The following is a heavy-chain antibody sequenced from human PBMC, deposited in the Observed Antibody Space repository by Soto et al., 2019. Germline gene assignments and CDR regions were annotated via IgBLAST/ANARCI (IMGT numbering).Heavy chain of an antibody. Sequence: KSGPTLVNPTQTLTLTCTFSGFSLSTSGVGVGWIRQPPGKALEWLALIYWDDDKRYSPSLKSSLTITKDTSKNQVVLTMTNMDPVDTATYYCARVVVVARNVNFDYWGQGTLVTVSS. D-gene: IGHD2-15*01. J-gene: IGHJ4*02. CDR2: IYWDDDK. CDR3: ARVVVVARNVNFDY. CDR1: GFSLSTSGVG. V-gene: IGHV2-5*02.